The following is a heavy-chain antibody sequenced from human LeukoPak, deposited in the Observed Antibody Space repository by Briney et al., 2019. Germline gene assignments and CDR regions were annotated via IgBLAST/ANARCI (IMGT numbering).Heavy chain of an antibody. Sequence: PGGSLRLSCAASGSTFSSYEMNWVRQAPGKGLEWVSYISSSGSTIYYADSVKGRFTISRDNAKNSLYLQMNSLRAEDTAVYYCARVGWSSSGWYDYYYGMDVWGKGTTVTVSS. J-gene: IGHJ6*04. V-gene: IGHV3-48*03. CDR2: ISSSGSTI. CDR1: GSTFSSYE. CDR3: ARVGWSSSGWYDYYYGMDV. D-gene: IGHD6-19*01.